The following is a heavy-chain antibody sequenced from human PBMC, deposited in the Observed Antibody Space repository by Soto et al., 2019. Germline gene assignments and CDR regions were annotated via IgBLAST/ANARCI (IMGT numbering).Heavy chain of an antibody. Sequence: GGSLRLSCTASGFTFGGYAMSWVRQAPGKGLEWVGFIRSKAYGGTTEYAASVKGRFTISRDDSKSIAYLQMNSLKTADTAVYYCTRGFGVVTSFDYWGQGTLVTVSS. CDR2: IRSKAYGGTT. CDR3: TRGFGVVTSFDY. J-gene: IGHJ4*02. CDR1: GFTFGGYA. D-gene: IGHD3-3*01. V-gene: IGHV3-49*04.